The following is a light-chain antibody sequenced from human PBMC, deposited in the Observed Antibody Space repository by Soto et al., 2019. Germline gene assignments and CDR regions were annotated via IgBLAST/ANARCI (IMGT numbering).Light chain of an antibody. CDR3: QQYTNWPSWT. CDR2: GAS. V-gene: IGKV3-15*01. Sequence: EIVMTQSPATLSVSPGERATLSCRASQSVSSNLAWYQQKPGQAPRLLIYGASTRATGIPARFSGSGSGTEFTLTISSLQSEDFEVYYCQQYTNWPSWTFGQGTKV. CDR1: QSVSSN. J-gene: IGKJ1*01.